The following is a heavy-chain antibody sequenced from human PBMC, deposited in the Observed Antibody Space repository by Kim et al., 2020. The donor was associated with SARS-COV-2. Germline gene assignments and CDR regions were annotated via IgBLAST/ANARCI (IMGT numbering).Heavy chain of an antibody. D-gene: IGHD1-7*01. CDR3: TRGNWNYGGWFDP. V-gene: IGHV4-59*09. J-gene: IGHJ5*02. Sequence: YNPSLRSRVTISVDTARNQFSLKLSSVTAAGTAVYYCTRGNWNYGGWFDPWGQGTLVTVSS.